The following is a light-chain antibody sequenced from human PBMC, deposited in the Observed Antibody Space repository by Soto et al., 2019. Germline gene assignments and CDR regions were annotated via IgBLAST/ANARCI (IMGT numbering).Light chain of an antibody. V-gene: IGLV1-51*02. CDR2: ENN. CDR3: GTWDSPDYV. Sequence: QSALTQPPSVSAAPGQKVTISCSGSSSNIGNNYVSWYQQLPGTAPKLLIYENNKRPSGIPDRFSGSKSGTSATLGISGLQTGDEADYYCGTWDSPDYVFGTGTKLTVL. CDR1: SSNIGNNY. J-gene: IGLJ1*01.